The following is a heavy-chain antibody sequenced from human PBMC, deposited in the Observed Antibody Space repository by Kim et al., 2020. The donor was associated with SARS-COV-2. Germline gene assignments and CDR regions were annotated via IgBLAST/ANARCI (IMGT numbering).Heavy chain of an antibody. Sequence: SHNPTPKRRVTIAVDTSRTQFSRTLSSVTSADTAVYYCARGFRGYEAFDIWGQGTMVTVSS. J-gene: IGHJ3*02. CDR3: ARGFRGYEAFDI. D-gene: IGHD3-10*01. V-gene: IGHV4-31*02.